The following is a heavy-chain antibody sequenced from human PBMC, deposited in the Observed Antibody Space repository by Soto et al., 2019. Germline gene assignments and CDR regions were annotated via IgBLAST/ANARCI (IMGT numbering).Heavy chain of an antibody. Sequence: QVQLVASGGGVVQQGRSLTLSCEASGFTFRRHAIHWVRQAPGKGLEWVAVISRDGSSEYYEDSVKGRFTISRDNSKNTLFLQLNSLRLEDTAVYYCARSRNGGVADSFDYWGQGTLVTVSS. CDR1: GFTFRRHA. D-gene: IGHD3-10*01. CDR3: ARSRNGGVADSFDY. CDR2: ISRDGSSE. V-gene: IGHV3-30-3*01. J-gene: IGHJ4*02.